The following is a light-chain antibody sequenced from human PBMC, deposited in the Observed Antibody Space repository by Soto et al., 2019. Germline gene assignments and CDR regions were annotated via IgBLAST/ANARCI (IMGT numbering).Light chain of an antibody. CDR1: QSVSSH. V-gene: IGKV3-11*01. J-gene: IGKJ2*01. CDR2: DAS. CDR3: QQRSNWPPYT. Sequence: EIVLTQSPATLSLPPGERATLSCRASQSVSSHLAWYQQKPGQAPRLLIYDASNRATGIPARFSGSGSGTYFTLTISSLEPEDFAVYYCQQRSNWPPYTFGQGTKLDIK.